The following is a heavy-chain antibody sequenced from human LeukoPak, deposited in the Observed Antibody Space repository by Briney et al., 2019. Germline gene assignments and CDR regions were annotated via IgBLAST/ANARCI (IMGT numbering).Heavy chain of an antibody. D-gene: IGHD3-10*01. CDR3: ARDRGVWFGEPYFDY. V-gene: IGHV4-59*01. CDR1: GGSISSYY. Sequence: SETLSLTCTVSGGSISSYYWSWIRQPPRKGLEWIGYIYYSGSTNYNPSLKSRVTISVDTSKNQFSLKLNSVTAADTAVYYCARDRGVWFGEPYFDYWGQGTLVTVSS. J-gene: IGHJ4*02. CDR2: IYYSGST.